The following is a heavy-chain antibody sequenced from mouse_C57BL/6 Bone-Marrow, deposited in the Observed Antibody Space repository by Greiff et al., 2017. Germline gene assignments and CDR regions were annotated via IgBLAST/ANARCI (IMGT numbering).Heavy chain of an antibody. CDR1: GYTFTSYW. J-gene: IGHJ2*01. D-gene: IGHD2-12*01. CDR2: IDPSDSYT. V-gene: IGHV1-69*01. CDR3: ARSYPDY. Sequence: QVQLQQPGAELVMPGASVKLSCKASGYTFTSYWMHWVKQRPGQGLEWIGEIDPSDSYTNYNEKFKGKSTLTVDKSSSTAYMQLSSLTSEDSAVYYCARSYPDYWGQGTTLTVSS.